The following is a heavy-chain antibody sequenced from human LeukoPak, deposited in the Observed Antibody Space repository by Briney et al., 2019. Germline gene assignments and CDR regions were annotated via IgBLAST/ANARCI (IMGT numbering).Heavy chain of an antibody. Sequence: SETLSLTCTVSGESISGFYWTWIRQPPGKGLEWIGYIYYSGSTNYNPSLKSRVTISVDTSKNQFSLKLSSVTAADTAVYYCARVGDGLRYFDWSYYFDYWGQGNPGHRLL. CDR2: IYYSGST. CDR1: GESISGFY. CDR3: ARVGDGLRYFDWSYYFDY. D-gene: IGHD3-9*01. V-gene: IGHV4-59*01. J-gene: IGHJ4*02.